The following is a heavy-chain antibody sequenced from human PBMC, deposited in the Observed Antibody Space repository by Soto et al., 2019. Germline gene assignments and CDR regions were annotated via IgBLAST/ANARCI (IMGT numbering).Heavy chain of an antibody. J-gene: IGHJ3*02. Sequence: SETLSLTCTVSGGSISSGNYYWSWIRQPPGKGLEWIGEINHSGSTNYNPSLKSRVTISVDTSKNQFSLKLSSVTAADTAVYYCARELDLWFGELLPFDIWGQGTMVTVSS. V-gene: IGHV4-39*07. CDR1: GGSISSGNYY. CDR3: ARELDLWFGELLPFDI. D-gene: IGHD3-10*01. CDR2: INHSGST.